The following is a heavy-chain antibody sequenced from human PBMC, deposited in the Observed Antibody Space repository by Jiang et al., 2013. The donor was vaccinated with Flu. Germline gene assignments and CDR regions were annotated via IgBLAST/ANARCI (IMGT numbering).Heavy chain of an antibody. Sequence: GLVKPSETLSLTCTVSGDSISSPSYSWGWLRQPPGKGLEFVGTLSYSGTTYYSPSLRSRITISVGSSKNQFSLNLTSVTAADTSVYYCARLGSVSGYSYFDNWGQGILVTVSA. CDR1: GDSISSPSYS. V-gene: IGHV4-39*01. J-gene: IGHJ4*02. D-gene: IGHD3-22*01. CDR2: LSYSGTT. CDR3: ARLGSVSGYSYFDN.